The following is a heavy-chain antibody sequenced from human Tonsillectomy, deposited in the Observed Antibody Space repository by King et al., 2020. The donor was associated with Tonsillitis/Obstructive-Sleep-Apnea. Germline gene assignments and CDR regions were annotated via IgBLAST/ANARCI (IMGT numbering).Heavy chain of an antibody. CDR3: ARGPGGKTETFDY. V-gene: IGHV1-18*01. D-gene: IGHD3-10*01. CDR1: GYTFTTSG. Sequence: VQLVQSGAEVKKPGASVTVSCKASGYTFTTSGVSWVRQAPGQGLQWLGWISAYNAKTNYAQKLQGRLTMTTDTSTSTAYIELRSLRSDDTAVYYCARGPGGKTETFDYWGQGTLVTVSS. J-gene: IGHJ4*02. CDR2: ISAYNAKT.